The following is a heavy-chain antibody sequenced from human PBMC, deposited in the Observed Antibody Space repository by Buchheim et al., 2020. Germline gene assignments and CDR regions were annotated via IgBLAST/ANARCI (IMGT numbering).Heavy chain of an antibody. CDR2: IYYSGST. CDR3: VRVPGGAVVTPHEYYFDY. CDR1: GGSISSGDYY. J-gene: IGHJ4*02. D-gene: IGHD4-23*01. Sequence: QVQLQESGPGLVKPSQTLSLTCTVSGGSISSGDYYWSWIRQPPGKGLEWIGYIYYSGSTYYNPSLKSRVTISVDTSKNQLSLKLSSVTAADTAVYYCVRVPGGAVVTPHEYYFDYWGQGTL. V-gene: IGHV4-30-4*01.